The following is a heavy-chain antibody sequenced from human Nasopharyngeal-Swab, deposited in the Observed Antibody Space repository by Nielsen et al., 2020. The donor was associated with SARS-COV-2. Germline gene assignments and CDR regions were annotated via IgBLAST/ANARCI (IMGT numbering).Heavy chain of an antibody. D-gene: IGHD5-24*01. CDR2: ISSSSSTI. V-gene: IGHV3-48*04. Sequence: GGSLRLSCAASGFTFSSYSMNWVRQAPGKGLEWVSYISSSSSTIYYADSVKGRFTISRDNAKNSLYLQMNSLRAEDTAVYYCARGVRNRRWLQGYYYYYMDVWGKGTTVTVSS. CDR3: ARGVRNRRWLQGYYYYYMDV. CDR1: GFTFSSYS. J-gene: IGHJ6*03.